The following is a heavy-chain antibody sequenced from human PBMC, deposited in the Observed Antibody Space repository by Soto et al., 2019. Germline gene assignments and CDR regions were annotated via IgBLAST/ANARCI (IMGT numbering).Heavy chain of an antibody. V-gene: IGHV3-30*18. CDR1: GFTFSSYG. Sequence: QVQLVESGGGVVQPGRSLRLSCAASGFTFSSYGMHWVRQAPGKGLEWVGVITYEGRNKYYADSVKGRFTISRDNSKKTLYLQMNSLGPEDTAVYYFANSYGDNLSSDTFDMWGQGTMVTVSS. CDR3: ANSYGDNLSSDTFDM. CDR2: ITYEGRNK. J-gene: IGHJ3*02. D-gene: IGHD4-17*01.